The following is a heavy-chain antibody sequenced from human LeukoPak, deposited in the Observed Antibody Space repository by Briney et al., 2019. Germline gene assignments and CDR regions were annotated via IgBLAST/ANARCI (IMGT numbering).Heavy chain of an antibody. CDR1: GGTFSSYA. V-gene: IGHV1-69*13. CDR2: VTPMFGTA. J-gene: IGHJ4*02. D-gene: IGHD3-22*01. CDR3: VRDGSYYDNSGYYYLY. Sequence: ASVNVSCKASGGTFSSYAISWVRQAPGQGLEWMGGVTPMFGTANYAQKFQGRVTITADESTSTAYMELSSLRSEGTAVYYCVRDGSYYDNSGYYYLYWGQGTLVTVSS.